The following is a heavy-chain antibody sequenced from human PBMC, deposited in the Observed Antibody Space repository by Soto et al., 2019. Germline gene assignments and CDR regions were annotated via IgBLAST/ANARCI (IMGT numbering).Heavy chain of an antibody. CDR2: ISYDGSNK. J-gene: IGHJ6*01. V-gene: IGHV3-30*18. D-gene: IGHD3-9*01. CDR1: GFTFSSYG. Sequence: QVQLVESGGGVVQPGRSLRLSCAASGFTFSSYGMHWVRQAPGKGLEWVAVISYDGSNKYYADSVKGRFTISRDNSKNTLYLQMNSLRAEDTAVYYCAKSHVLRYFDCGMDAW. CDR3: AKSHVLRYFDCGMDA.